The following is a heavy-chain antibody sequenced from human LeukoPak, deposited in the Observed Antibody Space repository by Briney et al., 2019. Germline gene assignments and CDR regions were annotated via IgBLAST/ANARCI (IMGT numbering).Heavy chain of an antibody. V-gene: IGHV1-69*05. J-gene: IGHJ6*03. CDR3: AGHTMVTDYYYYMDV. Sequence: PVKVSCKASGGTFSSYAISWVRQAPGQGLEWMGGIIPIFGTANYAQKFQGRVTITTDESTSTAYMELSSLRSEDTAVYYCAGHTMVTDYYYYMDVWGKGTTVTVSS. D-gene: IGHD5-18*01. CDR1: GGTFSSYA. CDR2: IIPIFGTA.